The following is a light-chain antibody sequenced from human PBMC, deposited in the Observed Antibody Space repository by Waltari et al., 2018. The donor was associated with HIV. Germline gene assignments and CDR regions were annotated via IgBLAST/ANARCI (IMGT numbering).Light chain of an antibody. CDR1: TSDAGGSEY. J-gene: IGLJ2*01. CDR3: TSYSTHKNVL. Sequence: QSALTQPASVSGSPGKSDTIYAAGTTSDAGGSEYVSCYQPRQRKARPLITCAVSNRPSGVSIRFSGSKSGSTAPLTVSGLQAEDEAYYYCTSYSTHKNVLFGGGTKVTVL. CDR2: AVS. V-gene: IGLV2-14*01.